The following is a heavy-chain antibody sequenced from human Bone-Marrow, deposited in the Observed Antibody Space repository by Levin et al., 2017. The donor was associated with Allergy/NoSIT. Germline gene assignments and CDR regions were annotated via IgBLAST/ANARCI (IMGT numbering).Heavy chain of an antibody. Sequence: GGSLRLSCGASGFTLSTYWMSWVHQAPGKGLEWVANIKGGESDTYYVDSVKGRFTISRDNANNVLYLQMNSLRVEDTAVYYCTRDDHYYYMDVWGKGTTVTVSS. V-gene: IGHV3-7*04. J-gene: IGHJ6*03. CDR3: TRDDHYYYMDV. CDR1: GFTLSTYW. CDR2: IKGGESDT.